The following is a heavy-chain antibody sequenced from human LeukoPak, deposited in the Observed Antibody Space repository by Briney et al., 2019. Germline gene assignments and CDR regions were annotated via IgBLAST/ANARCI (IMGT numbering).Heavy chain of an antibody. D-gene: IGHD3-10*01. Sequence: SETLSLTCAVYGGSFSGYYWSWIRQPPGKGLEWIGSIYYSGSTYYNPSLKSRVTISVDTSKNQFSLKLSSVTAADTAVYYCARHRVTMVRGNWFDPWGQGTLVTVSS. V-gene: IGHV4-34*01. CDR1: GGSFSGYY. J-gene: IGHJ5*02. CDR3: ARHRVTMVRGNWFDP. CDR2: IYYSGST.